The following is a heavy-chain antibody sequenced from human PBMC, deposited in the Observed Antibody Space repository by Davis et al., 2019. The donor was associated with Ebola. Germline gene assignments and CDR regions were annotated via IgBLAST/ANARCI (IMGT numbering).Heavy chain of an antibody. V-gene: IGHV4-59*04. CDR2: IYYSGST. CDR1: GGSISSYY. D-gene: IGHD3-3*01. CDR3: ARVGDFWSGYNSLDP. Sequence: GSLRLSCTVSGGSISSYYWSWIRQPPGKGLEWIGYIYYSGSTYYNPSLKSRVTISVDTSKNQFSLKLSSVTAADTAVYYCARVGDFWSGYNSLDPWGQGTLVTVSS. J-gene: IGHJ5*02.